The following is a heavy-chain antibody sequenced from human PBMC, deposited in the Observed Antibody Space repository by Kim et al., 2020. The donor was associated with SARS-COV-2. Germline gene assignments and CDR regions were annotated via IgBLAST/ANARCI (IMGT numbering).Heavy chain of an antibody. CDR3: AKEVVMDGYNYYYYYGMDA. J-gene: IGHJ6*02. CDR1: GFTFDTYA. Sequence: GGSLRLSCVASGFTFDTYAMSWVRQAPGKGLEWVSVISGNGVNKFYADSVRGRLTVSRDNSKNTLYLQMNSLRDEDTALYYCAKEVVMDGYNYYYYYGMDAWGQGT. D-gene: IGHD2-21*01. V-gene: IGHV3-23*01. CDR2: ISGNGVNK.